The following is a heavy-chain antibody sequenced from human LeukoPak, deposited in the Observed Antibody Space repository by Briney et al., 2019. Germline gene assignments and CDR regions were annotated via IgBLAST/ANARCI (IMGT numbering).Heavy chain of an antibody. D-gene: IGHD3-9*01. CDR1: GYTFTSYD. V-gene: IGHV1-8*01. Sequence: ASVKVSCKASGYTFTSYDINWVRQATGQGLEWMGWMNPNSGNTGYAQKFQGRVTMTRNTSISTAYMELSSLRSEDTAVYYCARGLQLWRYYDILTGGSHFDYWGQGTLVTVFS. CDR3: ARGLQLWRYYDILTGGSHFDY. J-gene: IGHJ4*02. CDR2: MNPNSGNT.